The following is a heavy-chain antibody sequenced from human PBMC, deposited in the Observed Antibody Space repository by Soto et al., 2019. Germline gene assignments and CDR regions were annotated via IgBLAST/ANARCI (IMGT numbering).Heavy chain of an antibody. CDR2: IYYSGST. Sequence: PSETLSLTCTVSGGSISSSSYYWGWIRQPPXKGLEWIGSIYYSGSTYYNPSLKSRVTISVDTSKNQFSLKLSSVTAADTAVYYCARRGHYDFWSGYYTSWFDPWGQGTLVTVSS. J-gene: IGHJ5*02. D-gene: IGHD3-3*01. CDR1: GGSISSSSYY. V-gene: IGHV4-39*01. CDR3: ARRGHYDFWSGYYTSWFDP.